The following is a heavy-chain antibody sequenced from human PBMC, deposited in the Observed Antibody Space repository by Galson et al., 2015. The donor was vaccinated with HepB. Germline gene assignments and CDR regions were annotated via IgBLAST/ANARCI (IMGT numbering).Heavy chain of an antibody. D-gene: IGHD6-19*01. J-gene: IGHJ4*02. V-gene: IGHV3-30-3*01. CDR3: ARDHEWLVSLFDY. Sequence: SLRLSCAASGFTFSSYAMHWVRQAPGKGLEWVAVISYDGSNKYYADSVKGRFTISRDNSKNTLYLQMNSLRAEDTAVYCCARDHEWLVSLFDYWGQGTLVTVSS. CDR2: ISYDGSNK. CDR1: GFTFSSYA.